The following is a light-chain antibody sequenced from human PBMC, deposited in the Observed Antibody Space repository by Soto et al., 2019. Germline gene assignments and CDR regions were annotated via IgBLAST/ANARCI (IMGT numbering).Light chain of an antibody. CDR2: DAS. V-gene: IGKV1-13*02. CDR3: QQFNSYPLT. J-gene: IGKJ4*01. Sequence: AIQLTQSPSSLSASVGDRVTITCRASQGISSALAWYQQKPGKAPQLLIYDASSLESGVTSRFSGSASGTDFTLTISSLQPEDFATYYCQQFNSYPLTFGGGTKVEIK. CDR1: QGISSA.